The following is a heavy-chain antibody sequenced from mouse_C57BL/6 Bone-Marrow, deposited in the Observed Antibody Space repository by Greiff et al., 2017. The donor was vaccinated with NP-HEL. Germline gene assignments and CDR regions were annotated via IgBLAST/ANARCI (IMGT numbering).Heavy chain of an antibody. V-gene: IGHV1-19*01. J-gene: IGHJ4*01. CDR1: GYTFTDYY. CDR2: INPYNGGT. Sequence: VQLKQSGPVLVKPGASVKMSCKASGYTFTDYYMNWVKQSHGKSLEWIGVINPYNGGTSYNQKFKGKATLTVDKSSSTAYMELNSLTSEDSAVYYCARSYYLYAMDYWGQGTSVTVSS. D-gene: IGHD2-10*01. CDR3: ARSYYLYAMDY.